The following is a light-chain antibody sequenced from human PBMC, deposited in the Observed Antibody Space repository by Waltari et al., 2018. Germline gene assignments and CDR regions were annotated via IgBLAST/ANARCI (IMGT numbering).Light chain of an antibody. CDR1: SLRTSY. CDR3: SSRNGRENDVI. V-gene: IGLV3-19*01. Sequence: SFALTQDPAVSVALGHTVRITCQGDSLRTSYASWYQLKPGPAPLLVMYGKDKRPSGIPDRSSGYSSGTTSALTITGAQAEDEADYYCSSRNGRENDVIFAGGTKLTVL. J-gene: IGLJ2*01. CDR2: GKD.